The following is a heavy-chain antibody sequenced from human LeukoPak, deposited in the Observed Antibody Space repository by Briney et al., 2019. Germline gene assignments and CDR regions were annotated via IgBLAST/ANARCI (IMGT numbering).Heavy chain of an antibody. J-gene: IGHJ4*02. CDR1: GGSISSSHYY. Sequence: PPETLSLTCTVSGGSISSSHYYWGWLRQPPGKGLEWIGSIYYSGSTYYNPSLKSRVTISVDTSKNQFSLKLSSVTAADTAVYDCARHVYYYDSSGSYYYFDYWGQGTLVTVSS. CDR3: ARHVYYYDSSGSYYYFDY. D-gene: IGHD3-22*01. V-gene: IGHV4-39*01. CDR2: IYYSGST.